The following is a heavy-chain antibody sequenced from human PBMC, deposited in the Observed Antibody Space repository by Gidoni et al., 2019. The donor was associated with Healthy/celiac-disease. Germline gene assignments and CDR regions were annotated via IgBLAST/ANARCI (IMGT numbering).Heavy chain of an antibody. Sequence: QVQLQQWGAGLLKPSETLSLTCAVYGGSFSGYYWSWLRQPPGKGLEWIGEINHSGSTNYNPSLKSRVTISVDTSKNQFSLKLSPVTAADTAVYYCARGRGYSSAYYYYYGMDVWGQGTTVTVSS. D-gene: IGHD6-25*01. CDR3: ARGRGYSSAYYYYYGMDV. J-gene: IGHJ6*02. V-gene: IGHV4-34*01. CDR1: GGSFSGYY. CDR2: INHSGST.